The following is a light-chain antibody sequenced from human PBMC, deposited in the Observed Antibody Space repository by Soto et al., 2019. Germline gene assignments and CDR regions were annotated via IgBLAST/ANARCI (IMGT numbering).Light chain of an antibody. J-gene: IGKJ2*01. Sequence: ELVLTQSPGTLSLSPGERATLSCRASQSVSSSYLAWYQQKPGQAPRLLIYGASSRATGIPDRFSGSGSGTDFTLTNSRLEPEDFAVYYCQQYGSSPPYTFGQGTKLEIK. V-gene: IGKV3-20*01. CDR1: QSVSSSY. CDR2: GAS. CDR3: QQYGSSPPYT.